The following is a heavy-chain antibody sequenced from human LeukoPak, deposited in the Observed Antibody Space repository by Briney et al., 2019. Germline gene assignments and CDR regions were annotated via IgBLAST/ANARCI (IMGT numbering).Heavy chain of an antibody. Sequence: GGSLRLSCAASGFTFSSYWMHWVRQAPGKGLVWVSRINRDGSSANYADSVKGRFTISRDNAKNTLFLQMNSLRAEDTAVYYCARERSSGYYYVSDSWGQGTLVTASS. CDR2: INRDGSSA. J-gene: IGHJ4*02. CDR3: ARERSSGYYYVSDS. V-gene: IGHV3-74*01. D-gene: IGHD3-22*01. CDR1: GFTFSSYW.